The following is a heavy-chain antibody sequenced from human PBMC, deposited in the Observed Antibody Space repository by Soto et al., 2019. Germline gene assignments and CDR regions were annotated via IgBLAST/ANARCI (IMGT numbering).Heavy chain of an antibody. CDR2: IYDSERT. J-gene: IGHJ4*02. CDR3: ATRSVFRPLDY. V-gene: IGHV4-61*01. Sequence: XETLTLTCNVSGYLVSSGSGFCSRIRQPPGKGLEWIGYIYDSERTNYSPSLKSRVTISQDTSENQFALKLTSATAADTAVYYCATRSVFRPLDYWGRGTLVTVSS. D-gene: IGHD1-26*01. CDR1: GYLVSSGSGF.